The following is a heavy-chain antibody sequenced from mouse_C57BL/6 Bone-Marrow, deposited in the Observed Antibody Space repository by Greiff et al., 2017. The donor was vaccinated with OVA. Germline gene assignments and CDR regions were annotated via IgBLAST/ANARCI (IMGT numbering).Heavy chain of an antibody. D-gene: IGHD1-1*01. CDR1: GYSFTDYN. CDR3: ASGPNYDGSSYWYIDV. CDR2: INPNYGTT. J-gene: IGHJ1*03. V-gene: IGHV1-39*01. Sequence: EVQLQQSGPELVKPGASVKISCKASGYSFTDYNMNWVKQSNGKSLEWIGVINPNYGTTSYNQKFQGKATLTVDQSSSTAYMQLNSLTSEDSAVYYCASGPNYDGSSYWYIDVWGTGTTVTVSS.